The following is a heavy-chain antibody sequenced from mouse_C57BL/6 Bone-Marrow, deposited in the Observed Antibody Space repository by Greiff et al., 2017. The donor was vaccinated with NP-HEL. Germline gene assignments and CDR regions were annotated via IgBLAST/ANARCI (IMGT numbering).Heavy chain of an antibody. CDR2: IYPGDGDT. CDR3: ARSSRFAY. CDR1: GYAFSSSW. V-gene: IGHV1-82*01. Sequence: VKLMESGPELVKPGASVTISCKASGYAFSSSWMNWVKQRPGKGLEWIGRIYPGDGDTNYNGKFKGKATLTADKSSSTAYMQLSSLTSEDSAVYFCARSSRFAYWGQGTLVTVSA. J-gene: IGHJ3*01.